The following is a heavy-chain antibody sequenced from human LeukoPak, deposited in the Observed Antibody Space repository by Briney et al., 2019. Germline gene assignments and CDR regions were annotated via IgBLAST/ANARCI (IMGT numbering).Heavy chain of an antibody. CDR3: ARDSSGSGWYLIDQ. J-gene: IGHJ4*02. D-gene: IGHD6-19*01. CDR1: GGSISNYY. CDR2: FYTSGST. V-gene: IGHV4-4*07. Sequence: SETLSLTCTVSGGSISNYYWSWIRQPAGKGLEWVGRFYTSGSTLYNPSLKSRVTISIDKSKNQFSLKLTSVTAADTAVYYCARDSSGSGWYLIDQWSQGTLVTVSS.